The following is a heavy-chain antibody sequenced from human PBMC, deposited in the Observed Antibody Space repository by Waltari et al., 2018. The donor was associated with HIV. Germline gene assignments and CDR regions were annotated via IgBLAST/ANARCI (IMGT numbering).Heavy chain of an antibody. CDR1: GFTFSNLA. V-gene: IGHV3-33*01. CDR2: IWYDGENK. CDR3: ARGGYYYDISGYYHY. D-gene: IGHD3-22*01. Sequence: QVQLVESGGGVVQPGRALRLAFAASGFTFSNLAITWVRQAPGKGLEWVAVIWYDGENKYYADSVKGRFTISRDNSKNTLYLQMNSLRVEDTAVYYCARGGYYYDISGYYHYWGQGTLVTVSS. J-gene: IGHJ4*02.